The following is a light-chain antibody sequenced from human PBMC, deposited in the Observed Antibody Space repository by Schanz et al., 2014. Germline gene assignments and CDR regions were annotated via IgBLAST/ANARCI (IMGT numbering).Light chain of an antibody. CDR1: QSVSSY. CDR2: GAS. J-gene: IGKJ1*01. Sequence: EIVLTQSPGTLSLSPGERATLSCRASQSVSSYLAWYQQKPGQAPRLLIYGASSRATGIPDRFSGSGSGTEFTLTISSLQSEDFAVYYCQQYSDWPRTFGQGTTVDNK. V-gene: IGKV3D-15*01. CDR3: QQYSDWPRT.